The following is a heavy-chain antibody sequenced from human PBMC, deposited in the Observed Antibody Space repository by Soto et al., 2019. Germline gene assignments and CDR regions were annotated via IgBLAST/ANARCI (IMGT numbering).Heavy chain of an antibody. CDR2: ISSSSSYT. Sequence: QVQLVESGGGLAKPGGSLRLSCAASGFTFSDYYMSWIRQAPGKGLEWVSYISSSSSYTNYADSVKGRFTISRDNAKNSLYLQMNSLRAEDTAVYYCARIVATIENFDYWGQGTLVTVSS. V-gene: IGHV3-11*06. J-gene: IGHJ4*02. CDR3: ARIVATIENFDY. CDR1: GFTFSDYY. D-gene: IGHD5-12*01.